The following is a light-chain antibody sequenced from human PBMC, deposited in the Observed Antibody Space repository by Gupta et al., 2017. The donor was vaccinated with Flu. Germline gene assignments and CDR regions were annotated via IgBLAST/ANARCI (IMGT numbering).Light chain of an antibody. CDR2: GAS. V-gene: IGKV3-15*01. J-gene: IGKJ2*01. CDR3: QQYSDWPPYT. CDR1: QRVGSN. Sequence: EIVITQSPATLSVSPGERATRSCRASQRVGSNLAWYQQKPGQAPRLLIYGASTRATGIPARFTGSGSGTEFTLTISSLQSEDFAVYYCQQYSDWPPYTFGQGTKVEIK.